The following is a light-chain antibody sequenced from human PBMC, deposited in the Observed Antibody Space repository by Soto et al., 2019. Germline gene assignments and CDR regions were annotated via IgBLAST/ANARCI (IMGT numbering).Light chain of an antibody. CDR3: SSYTTDTTLV. CDR1: SSDVGSYNR. Sequence: QSVLTQPPSVSGSPGQSVTISCTGTSSDVGSYNRVSWYQQPPGTAPKLMIYEVTNRPSAVPDRFSGTKSGNTASLTISGRQAEDEADYYCSSYTTDTTLVFGGGTKLTVL. J-gene: IGLJ2*01. CDR2: EVT. V-gene: IGLV2-18*02.